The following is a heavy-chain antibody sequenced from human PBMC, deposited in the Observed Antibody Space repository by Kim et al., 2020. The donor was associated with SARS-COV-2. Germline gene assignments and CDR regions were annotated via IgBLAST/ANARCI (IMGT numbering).Heavy chain of an antibody. CDR1: GFTFSSYG. D-gene: IGHD4-17*01. CDR3: AKEAGNPHDYGDPHHFDY. V-gene: IGHV3-33*06. J-gene: IGHJ4*02. CDR2: IWYDGSNK. Sequence: GGSLRLSCAASGFTFSSYGMHWVRQAPGKGLEWVAVIWYDGSNKYYADSVKGRFTISRDNSKNTLYLQMNSLRAEDTAVYYCAKEAGNPHDYGDPHHFDYWAQGTLVTVSS.